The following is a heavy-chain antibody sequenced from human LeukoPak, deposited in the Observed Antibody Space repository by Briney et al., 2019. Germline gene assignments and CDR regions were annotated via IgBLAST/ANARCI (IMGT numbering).Heavy chain of an antibody. D-gene: IGHD5-18*01. J-gene: IGHJ4*02. V-gene: IGHV3-30*19. Sequence: GGSLRLSCAASGFTSSNYGMHWVRQAPGKGLEWVAVISYDGSNKYYADSVKGRFTISRDNSKNTLYLQMNSLRAEDTAVYYCARERYYYFDYWGQGTLVTVSS. CDR3: ARERYYYFDY. CDR1: GFTSSNYG. CDR2: ISYDGSNK.